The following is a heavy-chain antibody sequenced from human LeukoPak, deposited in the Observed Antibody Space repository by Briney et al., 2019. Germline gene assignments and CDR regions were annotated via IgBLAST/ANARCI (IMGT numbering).Heavy chain of an antibody. D-gene: IGHD5-18*01. V-gene: IGHV4-30-4*01. CDR2: IYYSGCT. CDR1: GGSISSGDYY. CDR3: ARVPYTYGSLPYYFDS. Sequence: KASQTLSLTCTVSGGSISSGDYYWSWIRQPPKKGLEWIGYIYYSGCTYYSPSLKSRVAISVDTSNNQFSLNLSSVTAADTAVYYCARVPYTYGSLPYYFDSWGQGTLVTVSS. J-gene: IGHJ4*02.